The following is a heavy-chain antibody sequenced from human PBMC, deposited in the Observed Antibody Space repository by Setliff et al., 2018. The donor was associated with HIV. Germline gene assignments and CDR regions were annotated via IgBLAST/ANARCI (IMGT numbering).Heavy chain of an antibody. Sequence: SETLSLTCSVSGDSITRGSYWGWVRQPPGKGLEWLGHIYNTGRTYDNPTLKSRVTISVDTSKNQFSLELTSVTAADTAVFYCVRVSSSGYYGEGAFDIWGQGTMVTVSS. V-gene: IGHV4-38-2*02. D-gene: IGHD3-22*01. CDR3: VRVSSSGYYGEGAFDI. CDR1: GDSITRGSY. CDR2: IYNTGRT. J-gene: IGHJ3*02.